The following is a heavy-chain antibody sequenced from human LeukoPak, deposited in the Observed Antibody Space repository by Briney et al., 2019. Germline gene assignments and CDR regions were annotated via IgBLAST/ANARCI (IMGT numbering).Heavy chain of an antibody. D-gene: IGHD1-26*01. CDR1: GGSISSGSYY. J-gene: IGHJ3*02. Sequence: PSQTLSLTCTVSGGSISSGSYYWSWIRQPAGKGLEWIGSIYDSGSTYYNPSLKSRVTISVDTSKNQFSLKLSSVTAADTAVYYCARVVVGATGWDDAFDIWGQGTMVTVSS. CDR3: ARVVVGATGWDDAFDI. CDR2: IYDSGST. V-gene: IGHV4-61*02.